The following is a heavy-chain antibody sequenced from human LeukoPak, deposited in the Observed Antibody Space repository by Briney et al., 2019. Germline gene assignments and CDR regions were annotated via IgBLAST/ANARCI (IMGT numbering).Heavy chain of an antibody. CDR3: ARDSVAAMDY. CDR1: GSTFSSYA. Sequence: GGSLRLSCAASGSTFSSYAMHWVRQAPGKGLEWVAVISYDGSNKYYADSVKGRFTISRDNSKNTLYLQMNSLRAEDTAVYYCARDSVAAMDYWGQGTLVTVSS. D-gene: IGHD2-15*01. CDR2: ISYDGSNK. J-gene: IGHJ4*02. V-gene: IGHV3-30-3*01.